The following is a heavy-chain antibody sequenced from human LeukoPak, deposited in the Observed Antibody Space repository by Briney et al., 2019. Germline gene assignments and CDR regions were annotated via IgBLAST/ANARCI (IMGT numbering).Heavy chain of an antibody. D-gene: IGHD6-19*01. Sequence: SETLSLTCTVSGGSISSYYWSWIRQPPGKGLEWIGYIYYSGSTNYNPSLKSRVTISVDTSKNQFSLKLSSVTAADTAVYYCARDRAEWLVDVWGQGTLVTVSS. J-gene: IGHJ4*02. CDR3: ARDRAEWLVDV. CDR1: GGSISSYY. V-gene: IGHV4-59*12. CDR2: IYYSGST.